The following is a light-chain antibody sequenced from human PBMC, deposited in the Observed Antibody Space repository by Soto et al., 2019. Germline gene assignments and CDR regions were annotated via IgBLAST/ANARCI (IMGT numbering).Light chain of an antibody. V-gene: IGLV1-47*01. J-gene: IGLJ2*01. CDR2: RND. Sequence: QSVLTQPPSASGTPGQTVTISCSGSSSNIGSNHVYWYQQFPGTAPKLLIYRNDQRPSGVPDRFSGSKSGTSASLAISGLRSEDEADYYCAAWDASLSGVVFGGGTQLTVL. CDR1: SSNIGSNH. CDR3: AAWDASLSGVV.